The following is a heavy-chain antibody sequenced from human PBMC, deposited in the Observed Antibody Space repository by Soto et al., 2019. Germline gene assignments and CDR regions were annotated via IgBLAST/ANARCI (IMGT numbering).Heavy chain of an antibody. D-gene: IGHD3-22*01. CDR2: IYYSGST. CDR3: ARALDSSGYWLDY. CDR1: GGSISSGDYY. J-gene: IGHJ4*02. V-gene: IGHV4-30-4*01. Sequence: PSETLSLTCTVSGGSISSGDYYWSWIRQPPGKGLEWIGYIYYSGSTYYNPSLKSRVTISVDPSKNQFSLKLSSVTAADTAVYYCARALDSSGYWLDYWGQGTLVTVSS.